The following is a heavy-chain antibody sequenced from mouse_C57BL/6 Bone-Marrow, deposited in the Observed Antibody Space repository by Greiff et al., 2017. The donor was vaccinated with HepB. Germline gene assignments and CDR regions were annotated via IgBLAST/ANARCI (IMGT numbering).Heavy chain of an antibody. CDR3: APYYGSSYGFAY. Sequence: EVKLQESGPELVKPGASVKMSCKASGYTFTDYNMHWVKQSHGKSLEWIGYINPNNGGTSYNQKFKGKATLTVNKSSSTAYVELRSLTSEESAVYYCAPYYGSSYGFAYWGQGTLVTVSA. D-gene: IGHD1-1*01. J-gene: IGHJ3*01. CDR2: INPNNGGT. CDR1: GYTFTDYN. V-gene: IGHV1-22*01.